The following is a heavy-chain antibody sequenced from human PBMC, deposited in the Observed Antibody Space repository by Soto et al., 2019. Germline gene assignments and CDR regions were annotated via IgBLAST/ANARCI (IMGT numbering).Heavy chain of an antibody. V-gene: IGHV3-48*02. CDR1: EFTSISYS. CDR2: ITSSGTTV. CDR3: ARGSSNWAYYFDF. J-gene: IGHJ4*02. D-gene: IGHD6-13*01. Sequence: EVHLVESGGGLVQPGGSLRLSGAAPEFTSISYSRNWSRQAPGRGLEWVSYITSSGTTVYYADSVRGRFTISRDNAKNSLYLQMNSLRDDDTAVYYCARGSSNWAYYFDFWGQGTLVTVSS.